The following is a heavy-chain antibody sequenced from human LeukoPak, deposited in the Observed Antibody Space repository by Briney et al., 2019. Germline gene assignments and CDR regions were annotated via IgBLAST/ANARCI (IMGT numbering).Heavy chain of an antibody. CDR3: AKQWLVGI. CDR2: LSETGETT. V-gene: IGHV3-23*01. D-gene: IGHD6-19*01. Sequence: GRSLRLSCAASGFSFRDHAMNWVRQAPGQGLEWVSSLSETGETTDYADSVKGRFTISRDNSNNILYLQMNSLRADDTAVYYCAKQWLVGIWGQGTLVTVSS. J-gene: IGHJ4*02. CDR1: GFSFRDHA.